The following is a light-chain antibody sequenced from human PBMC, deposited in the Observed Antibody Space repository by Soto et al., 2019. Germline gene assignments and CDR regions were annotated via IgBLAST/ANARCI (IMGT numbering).Light chain of an antibody. CDR2: DSS. CDR3: QQRSNWPPVFT. Sequence: ENVLTQSPATLSLSPGERATLSCRASQSVSSYLAWCQQKPGQAPRLLIYDSSNRATGIPARFSGSGSGTDFTLTISSLEPEDFAVYYCQQRSNWPPVFTFGPGTKVDIK. J-gene: IGKJ3*01. V-gene: IGKV3-11*01. CDR1: QSVSSY.